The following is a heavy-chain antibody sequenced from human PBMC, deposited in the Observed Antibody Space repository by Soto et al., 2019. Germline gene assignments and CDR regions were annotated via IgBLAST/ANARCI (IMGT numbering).Heavy chain of an antibody. CDR2: TYYRSKWFI. CDR3: ARGYYFDY. CDR1: GDSVSSDSAT. Sequence: SQTLSLTCAISGDSVSSDSATWNWIRQSPSRGLEWLGRTYYRSKWFIEYAVSVKSRIIINPDTSKNQFSLQLNSVTPEDTAVYYCARGYYFDYWGQGTVVNVSS. J-gene: IGHJ4*02. V-gene: IGHV6-1*01.